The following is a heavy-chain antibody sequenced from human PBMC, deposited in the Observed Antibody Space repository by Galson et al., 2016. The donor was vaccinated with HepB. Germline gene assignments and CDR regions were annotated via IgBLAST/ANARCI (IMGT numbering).Heavy chain of an antibody. CDR3: ARGLGGTARFEY. D-gene: IGHD6-6*01. J-gene: IGHJ4*02. V-gene: IGHV3-21*01. Sequence: SLRLSCAASGFTFRTYTMNWVRQAPGRGLEWVSAISSRSSEIHYADSVRARLTISRDNAKNALYPQMDSLRVEDTAVYYCARGLGGTARFEYWGQGILVAVSS. CDR1: GFTFRTYT. CDR2: ISSRSSEI.